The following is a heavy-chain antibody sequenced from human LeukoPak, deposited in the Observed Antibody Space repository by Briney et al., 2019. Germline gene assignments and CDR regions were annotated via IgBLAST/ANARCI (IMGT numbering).Heavy chain of an antibody. CDR2: ISYDGSNK. J-gene: IGHJ5*02. D-gene: IGHD2-2*01. Sequence: GGSLRLSCAASAFTFNSYAMHWARQAPGKGLEWVALISYDGSNKYYEDSVKGRFTISRDNSKNALYLQMNSLRPEDRAVYYCARAGEDVVLGPAPVGGSPYNWFDPWGQGTLVTVSS. V-gene: IGHV3-30-3*01. CDR1: AFTFNSYA. CDR3: ARAGEDVVLGPAPVGGSPYNWFDP.